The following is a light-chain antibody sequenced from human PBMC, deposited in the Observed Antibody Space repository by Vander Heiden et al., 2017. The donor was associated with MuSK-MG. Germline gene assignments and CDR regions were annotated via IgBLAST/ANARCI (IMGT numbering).Light chain of an antibody. CDR1: SSNNGAGDD. Sequence: QSVLTPPPSGSGAPGPRVTIPCSGSSSNNGAGDDAHRYRQLQGTAPKLLIYGKSNRPSGVPDRFSGSKSGTSASLAITGVQAEDEDDYYCESNDSSLSGSVVFGGGTKLTVL. V-gene: IGLV1-40*01. CDR3: ESNDSSLSGSVV. CDR2: GKS. J-gene: IGLJ2*01.